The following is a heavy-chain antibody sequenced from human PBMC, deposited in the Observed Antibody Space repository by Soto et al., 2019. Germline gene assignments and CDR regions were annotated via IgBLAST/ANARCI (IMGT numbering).Heavy chain of an antibody. D-gene: IGHD2-15*01. CDR2: IIGSGGST. Sequence: GGGLRLSCAASGFNFSSYAMRWGRQAPGKGLEWVSAIIGSGGSTYYADSVKGRFTISRDNSKNTLYLQMNSLRAEDTAVYYCAKVGVGIGLGYWGQGTLVTVSS. CDR1: GFNFSSYA. V-gene: IGHV3-23*01. CDR3: AKVGVGIGLGY. J-gene: IGHJ4*02.